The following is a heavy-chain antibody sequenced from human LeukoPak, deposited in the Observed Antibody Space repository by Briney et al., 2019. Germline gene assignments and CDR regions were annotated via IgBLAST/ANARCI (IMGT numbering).Heavy chain of an antibody. CDR1: GGTFSSYA. D-gene: IGHD2-2*01. CDR2: INPSGGST. J-gene: IGHJ6*02. Sequence: ASVKVSCKASGGTFSSYAISWVRQAPGQGLEWMGIINPSGGSTSYAQTFQGRVTMTRDTSTSTVYMELSSLRSDDTAVYYCARPTVIIPAAMFETTYYYGMDVWGQGTTVTVSS. V-gene: IGHV1-46*01. CDR3: ARPTVIIPAAMFETTYYYGMDV.